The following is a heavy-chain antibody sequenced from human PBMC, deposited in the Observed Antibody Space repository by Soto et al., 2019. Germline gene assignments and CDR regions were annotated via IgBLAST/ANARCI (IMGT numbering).Heavy chain of an antibody. J-gene: IGHJ6*02. V-gene: IGHV1-2*02. CDR3: AKGGAIVAADARVYLYNARGV. D-gene: IGHD1-26*01. Sequence: ASVKVSCKASGYTFTGYYVHWVRQAPGQGREWMGWINPNSGDTYFAQRFQGRVTMNRDTSIGTAYMELRGLTSDDTAVYYCAKGGAIVAADARVYLYNARGVWGQGTT. CDR2: INPNSGDT. CDR1: GYTFTGYY.